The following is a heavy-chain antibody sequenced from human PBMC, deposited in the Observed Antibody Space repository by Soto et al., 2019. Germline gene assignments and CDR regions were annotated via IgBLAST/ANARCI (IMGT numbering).Heavy chain of an antibody. J-gene: IGHJ4*02. V-gene: IGHV3-23*01. CDR3: AKYASGSWCLFDY. Sequence: PGGSLRLSCGASGFMFSNYAVSWVRQAPGKGLEWVSSMSGSGGTTYYADSVKGRFTISRDNSKNTLYLQMNSLRAEDTAVYFCAKYASGSWCLFDYWGQGTLVTVSS. CDR2: MSGSGGTT. CDR1: GFMFSNYA. D-gene: IGHD6-13*01.